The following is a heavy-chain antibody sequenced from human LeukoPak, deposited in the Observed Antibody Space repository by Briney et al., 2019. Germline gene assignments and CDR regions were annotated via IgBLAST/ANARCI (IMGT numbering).Heavy chain of an antibody. V-gene: IGHV3-23*01. CDR3: AKDQSYSSTWYRGMDV. CDR2: ISGSGGST. Sequence: GGSLRLSCAASGFTFSSYAMSWVRQAPGKGLEWVSAISGSGGSTYYADSVKGRFTISRDNSKNTLYLQMNSLRAEDTAVYYYAKDQSYSSTWYRGMDVWGQGTTVTVSS. D-gene: IGHD6-13*01. CDR1: GFTFSSYA. J-gene: IGHJ6*02.